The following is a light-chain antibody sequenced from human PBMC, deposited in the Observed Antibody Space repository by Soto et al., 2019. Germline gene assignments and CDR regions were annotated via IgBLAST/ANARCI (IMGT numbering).Light chain of an antibody. V-gene: IGLV2-14*01. CDR1: SSDVGGYNY. CDR2: EVS. J-gene: IGLJ1*01. CDR3: SSYTSSSTLAYV. Sequence: QSVLTQPASGSGSPGQSITISCPGTSSDVGGYNYVSWYQQHPGKAPKLMIYEVSNRPSGVSNRFSGSKSGNTASLTISGLQAEDEADYYCSSYTSSSTLAYVFGTGTKVTVL.